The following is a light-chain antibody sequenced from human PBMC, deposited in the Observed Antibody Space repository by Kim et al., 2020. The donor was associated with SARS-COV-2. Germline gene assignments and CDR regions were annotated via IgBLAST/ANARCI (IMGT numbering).Light chain of an antibody. J-gene: IGKJ1*01. V-gene: IGKV3-20*01. CDR3: QQYGDPART. CDR1: QSVRSNY. CDR2: TAS. Sequence: SPGERAPLSCSASQSVRSNYLAWYQQKPGQAPRLLIYTASTRASGIPDRFSGSGSGTYFTLTISRLEPGDFAVYYCQQYGDPARTFGQRDQGGYQ.